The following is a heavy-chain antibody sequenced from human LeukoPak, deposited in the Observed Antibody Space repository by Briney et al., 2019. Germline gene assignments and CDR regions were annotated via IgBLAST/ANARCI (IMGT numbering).Heavy chain of an antibody. CDR2: IYPGDSDT. CDR1: GYSFTIYW. V-gene: IGHV5-51*01. CDR3: ARRLKNSNGWTFDY. Sequence: GESLKISCKGSGYSFTIYWIGWVRQMPEKALEWMGIIYPGDSDTRYSPSFQGQVTISADRSTNTAYLQWSSLKATDTAIYYCARRLKNSNGWTFDYWGQGTLVTVSS. J-gene: IGHJ4*02. D-gene: IGHD6-19*01.